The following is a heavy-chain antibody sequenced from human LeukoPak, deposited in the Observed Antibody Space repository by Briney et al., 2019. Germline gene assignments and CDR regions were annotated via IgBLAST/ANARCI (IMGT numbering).Heavy chain of an antibody. CDR2: ISESGGST. CDR1: GFTFNRYA. CDR3: ARSLLRAYAFDI. D-gene: IGHD2-15*01. V-gene: IGHV3-23*01. J-gene: IGHJ3*02. Sequence: GGSLRLSCAASGFTFNRYAMSWVRQAPGKGLEWVSSISESGGSTYYADSVKGRFTISRDNSKNTLFLQMNSLRAEDTAVYYCARSLLRAYAFDIWGQGTMVTVSS.